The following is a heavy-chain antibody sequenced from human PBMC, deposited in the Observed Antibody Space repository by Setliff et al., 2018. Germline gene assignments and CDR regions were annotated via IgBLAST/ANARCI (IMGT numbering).Heavy chain of an antibody. CDR2: ISGYNGNT. CDR1: GYTFTSYA. V-gene: IGHV1-18*01. CDR3: ARDTSTRSAASDPSFNFDF. D-gene: IGHD5-12*01. Sequence: GASVKVSCKASGYTFTSYAVTWVRQAPGQGLEWMGGISGYNGNTNYAQNLQGRVTITTDPSSRTAYMELRSLRSDDTAVYYCARDTSTRSAASDPSFNFDFWGQGSLVTVS. J-gene: IGHJ4*02.